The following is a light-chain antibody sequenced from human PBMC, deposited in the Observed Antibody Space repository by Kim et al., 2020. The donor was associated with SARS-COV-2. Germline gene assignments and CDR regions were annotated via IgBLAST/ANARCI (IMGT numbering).Light chain of an antibody. CDR2: GAS. J-gene: IGKJ1*01. CDR3: QQYNDRPPWT. V-gene: IGKV3-15*01. Sequence: EMVMTQSPATLSVSPGDRATLSCRTSQNIRSNLAWYQQRPGQPPRLLIYGASTRATGVPARFSGSGSGAEFTLTISSLQSEDFAVYFCQQYNDRPPWTIGRGTKVDI. CDR1: QNIRSN.